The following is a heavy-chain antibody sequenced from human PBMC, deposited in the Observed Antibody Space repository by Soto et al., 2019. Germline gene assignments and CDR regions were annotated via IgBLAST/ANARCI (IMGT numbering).Heavy chain of an antibody. V-gene: IGHV1-18*01. J-gene: IGHJ6*02. Sequence: QVQLVQSGAEVKKPGASVKVACKASGYTFTSYGISWVRQAPGQGLEWMGWISAYNGNTNYAQKLQGKVTMPTDTSTSTAYMELRSLRSDDTAVYYCASDWVVPAAYYGMGVLGQGTTVTVSS. CDR1: GYTFTSYG. D-gene: IGHD2-2*01. CDR2: ISAYNGNT. CDR3: ASDWVVPAAYYGMGV.